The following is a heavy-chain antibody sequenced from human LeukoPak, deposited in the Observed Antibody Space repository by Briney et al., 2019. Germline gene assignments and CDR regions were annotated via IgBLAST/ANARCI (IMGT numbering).Heavy chain of an antibody. CDR1: GGSISSSSYY. V-gene: IGHV4-39*07. CDR3: ARDPHYYDSSGYYYDDAFDI. J-gene: IGHJ3*02. Sequence: SETLSLTCTVSGGSISSSSYYWGWIRQPPGKGLEWIGSIYYSGSTYYNPSLKSRVTISVDTSKNQFSLKLSSVTAADTAVYYCARDPHYYDSSGYYYDDAFDIWGQGTMVTVSS. D-gene: IGHD3-22*01. CDR2: IYYSGST.